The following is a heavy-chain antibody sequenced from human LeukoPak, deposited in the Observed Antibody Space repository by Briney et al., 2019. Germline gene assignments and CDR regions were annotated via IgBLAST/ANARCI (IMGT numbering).Heavy chain of an antibody. CDR1: GGSFSGYY. D-gene: IGHD3-3*01. Sequence: SETLSLTCAVYGGSFSGYYWSWIRQPPGKGLEWIGEINHSGSTNYNPSLKSRVTISVDTSKNQFSLKLSSVTAADTAVYYCARDVRFGVVINYYYYYMDVWGKGTTVTVPS. J-gene: IGHJ6*03. CDR3: ARDVRFGVVINYYYYYMDV. CDR2: INHSGST. V-gene: IGHV4-34*01.